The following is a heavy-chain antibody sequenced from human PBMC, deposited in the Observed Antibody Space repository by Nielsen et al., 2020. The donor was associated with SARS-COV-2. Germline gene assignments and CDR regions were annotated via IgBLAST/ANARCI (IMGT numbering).Heavy chain of an antibody. V-gene: IGHV3-23*01. CDR2: ISGNGGST. J-gene: IGHJ3*02. Sequence: GGSLRLSCAASGFIFSNYAMSWVRQAPGKGLEWVSSISGNGGSTDYADSVKGRLTISRDNSKNTLYLQMNSLRAEDTAVYYCCSSSSPRDAFDIWGQGTMVTVSS. CDR3: CSSSSPRDAFDI. CDR1: GFIFSNYA. D-gene: IGHD6-13*01.